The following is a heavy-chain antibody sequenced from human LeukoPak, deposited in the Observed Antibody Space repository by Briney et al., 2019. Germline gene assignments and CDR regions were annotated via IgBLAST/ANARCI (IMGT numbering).Heavy chain of an antibody. CDR3: AKRVGVFGYYYYMDV. CDR1: GFTFSSYA. V-gene: IGHV3-23*01. J-gene: IGHJ6*03. CDR2: ISGSGGST. D-gene: IGHD1-26*01. Sequence: GGSLRLSCAASGFTFSSYAMSWVRHAPGKGLEWVSAISGSGGSTYYADSVKGRFTISRANSNNSLYLQMNSLRAEVTVVYYCAKRVGVFGYYYYMDVWGKGTTVTVSS.